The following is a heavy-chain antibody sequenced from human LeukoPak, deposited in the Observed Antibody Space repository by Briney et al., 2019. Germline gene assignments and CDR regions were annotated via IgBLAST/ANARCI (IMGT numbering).Heavy chain of an antibody. CDR3: AKRSSGWYGDNWFDP. D-gene: IGHD6-19*01. Sequence: GGSLRLSCAASGFTFSDYYMSWVRQAPGKGLEWVSAISGSGGSTYYADSVEGRFTISRDNSKNTLYLQMNSLRAEDTAVYYCAKRSSGWYGDNWFDPWGQGTLVTVSS. J-gene: IGHJ5*02. CDR2: ISGSGGST. CDR1: GFTFSDYY. V-gene: IGHV3-23*01.